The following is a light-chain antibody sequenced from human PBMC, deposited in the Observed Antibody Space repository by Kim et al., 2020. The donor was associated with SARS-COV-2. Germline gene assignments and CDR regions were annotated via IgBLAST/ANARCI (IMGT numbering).Light chain of an antibody. Sequence: SASEGDRVTITCRASQSVPTWLAWYQQKPGKAPNLLIYKASSLQSGVPSRLSGSGSGTEFTLTISSLQPDDFGTYYCQQYNDFPYTFGQGTTLEI. J-gene: IGKJ2*01. V-gene: IGKV1-5*03. CDR2: KAS. CDR3: QQYNDFPYT. CDR1: QSVPTW.